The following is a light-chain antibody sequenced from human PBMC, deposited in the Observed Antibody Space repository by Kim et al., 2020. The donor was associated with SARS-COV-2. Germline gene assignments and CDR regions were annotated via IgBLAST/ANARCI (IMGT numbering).Light chain of an antibody. CDR3: QQYDTSAT. CDR1: QSVRSNK. V-gene: IGKV3-20*01. CDR2: GAS. Sequence: PGETATLSCRASQSVRSNKLAWYQQKPGQGPRLLIYGASSRATGIPDRFSGSGSGTDFTLTISRLEPEDFAVYYCQQYDTSATFGQGTKVDIK. J-gene: IGKJ1*01.